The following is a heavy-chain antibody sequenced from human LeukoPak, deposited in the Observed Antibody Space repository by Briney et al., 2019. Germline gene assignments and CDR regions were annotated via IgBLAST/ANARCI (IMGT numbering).Heavy chain of an antibody. Sequence: GASLRLSCAASGFTFSSYWMSWVRQAPGKGLEWVANIKQDGSEKYYVDSVKGRFTISRDNAKNSLYLQMNSLRAEDTAVYYCARDPYYYGSGSFRPIDYWGQGTLVTVSS. CDR1: GFTFSSYW. CDR2: IKQDGSEK. CDR3: ARDPYYYGSGSFRPIDY. D-gene: IGHD3-10*01. V-gene: IGHV3-7*01. J-gene: IGHJ4*02.